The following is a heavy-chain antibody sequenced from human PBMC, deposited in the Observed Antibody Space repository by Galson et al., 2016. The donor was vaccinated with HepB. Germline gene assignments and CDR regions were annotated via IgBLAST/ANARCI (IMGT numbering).Heavy chain of an antibody. J-gene: IGHJ3*02. V-gene: IGHV5-10-1*01. Sequence: QSGAEVKKPGESLRISCKGSGYSFGSYWISWVRQMPGKGLEWMGRIDPSDSFANYSPSFHGHVTITADKSISTAYLQWTSLKASDSAIYSCARLGSGGCLGKSVLDIWGEGSVVTVSS. D-gene: IGHD3-10*01. CDR2: IDPSDSFA. CDR3: ARLGSGGCLGKSVLDI. CDR1: GYSFGSYW.